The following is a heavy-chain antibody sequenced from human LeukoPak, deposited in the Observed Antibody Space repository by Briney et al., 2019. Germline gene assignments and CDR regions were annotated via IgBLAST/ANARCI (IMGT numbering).Heavy chain of an antibody. CDR1: GGTFSSYT. V-gene: IGHV1-69*13. CDR2: IIPIFGTA. D-gene: IGHD1-26*01. Sequence: SVKVSCKASGGTFSSYTFSWVRQAPGQGLEWMGGIIPIFGTANYAQKFQSRVTVTADESTSTAYMELSSLRSEDTAVFYCASRNSEWDYYFDYWGQGTLVTVSS. CDR3: ASRNSEWDYYFDY. J-gene: IGHJ4*02.